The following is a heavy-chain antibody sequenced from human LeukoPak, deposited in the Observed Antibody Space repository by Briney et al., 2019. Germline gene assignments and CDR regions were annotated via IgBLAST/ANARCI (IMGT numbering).Heavy chain of an antibody. CDR2: ISGSGGST. J-gene: IGHJ4*02. Sequence: GGSLRLSCAASGFTFSSYSMNWVRQAPGKGLEWVSAISGSGGSTYYADSVKGRFTISRDNSKNTLYLQMNSLRAEDTAVYYCAKVVVVVVAATYRYFDYWGQGTLVTVSS. V-gene: IGHV3-23*01. D-gene: IGHD2-15*01. CDR3: AKVVVVVVAATYRYFDY. CDR1: GFTFSSYS.